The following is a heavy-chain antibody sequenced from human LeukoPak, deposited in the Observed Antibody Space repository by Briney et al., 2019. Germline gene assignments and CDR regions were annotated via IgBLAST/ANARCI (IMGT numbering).Heavy chain of an antibody. CDR1: GGSFSGYY. J-gene: IGHJ4*02. V-gene: IGHV4-34*01. CDR3: ALSGYSGYDYRLDY. D-gene: IGHD5-12*01. Sequence: PSETLSLTCAVYGGSFSGYYWNWIRQPPGKGLEWIGEINHSGSTNYNPSLKSRVTISVDTSKKQFSLKLSSVTAADTAVYYGALSGYSGYDYRLDYWGQGTLVTVSS. CDR2: INHSGST.